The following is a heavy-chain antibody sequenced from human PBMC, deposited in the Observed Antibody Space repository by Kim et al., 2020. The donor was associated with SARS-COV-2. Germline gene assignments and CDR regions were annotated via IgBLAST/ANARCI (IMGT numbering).Heavy chain of an antibody. CDR2: IYTSGST. Sequence: SQTLSLTCTVSGGSISSGSYYWSWIRQPAGKGLEWIGRIYTSGSTNYNPSLKSRVTISVDTSKNQFSLKLSSVTAADTAVYYCARARPRYDYGDYEHDAFDIWGQGTMVTVSS. V-gene: IGHV4-61*02. D-gene: IGHD4-17*01. CDR3: ARARPRYDYGDYEHDAFDI. CDR1: GGSISSGSYY. J-gene: IGHJ3*02.